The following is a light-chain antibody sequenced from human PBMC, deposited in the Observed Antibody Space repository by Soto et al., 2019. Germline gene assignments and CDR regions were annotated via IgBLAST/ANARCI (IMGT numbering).Light chain of an antibody. Sequence: PGERATLSCRASQSVSSNLAWYQQKPGQAPRLLIYGASTRATGIPARFSGSGSGTEFTLTISSLQSEDFAVYYCQQYNNWPYTFGQGTKLEIK. CDR2: GAS. J-gene: IGKJ2*01. CDR3: QQYNNWPYT. V-gene: IGKV3-15*01. CDR1: QSVSSN.